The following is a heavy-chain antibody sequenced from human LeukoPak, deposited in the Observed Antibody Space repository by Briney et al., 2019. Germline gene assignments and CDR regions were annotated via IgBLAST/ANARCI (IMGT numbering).Heavy chain of an antibody. Sequence: SETLSLTCAVYGGSFSGYYWSWIRQPPGKGLEWIGSIYYSGSTYYNPSLKSRVTISVDTSKNQFSLKLSSVTAADTAVYYCAREGYCSSTSCSPRHAFDIWGQGTMVTVSS. CDR1: GGSFSGYY. D-gene: IGHD2-2*01. V-gene: IGHV4-34*01. CDR3: AREGYCSSTSCSPRHAFDI. J-gene: IGHJ3*02. CDR2: IYYSGST.